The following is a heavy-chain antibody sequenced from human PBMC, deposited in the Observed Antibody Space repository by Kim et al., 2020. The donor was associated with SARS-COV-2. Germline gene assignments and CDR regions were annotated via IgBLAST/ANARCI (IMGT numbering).Heavy chain of an antibody. J-gene: IGHJ4*02. CDR1: GFTFSSYA. Sequence: GGSLRLSCAASGFTFSSYAMHWVRQAPGKGLEWVAVISYDGSNKYYADSVKGRFTISRDNSKNTLYLQMNSLRAEDTAVYYCARDRAAARFDYWGQGTLVTVSS. CDR2: ISYDGSNK. V-gene: IGHV3-30-3*01. CDR3: ARDRAAARFDY. D-gene: IGHD6-13*01.